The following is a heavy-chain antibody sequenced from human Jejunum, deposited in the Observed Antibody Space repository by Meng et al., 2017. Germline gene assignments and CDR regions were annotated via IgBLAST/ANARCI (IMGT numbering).Heavy chain of an antibody. D-gene: IGHD6-13*01. CDR1: GFAFNSFW. V-gene: IGHV3-74*01. Sequence: GESLKISCAASGFAFNSFWMHGVRQAPGKGLVYVSGIKYDGSSTIYADSVKGRFTITRDNAKNTLYLQMNSLRAEDTAVYYCVRGGSSTWHWGQGTLVTVSS. J-gene: IGHJ4*02. CDR2: IKYDGSST. CDR3: VRGGSSTWH.